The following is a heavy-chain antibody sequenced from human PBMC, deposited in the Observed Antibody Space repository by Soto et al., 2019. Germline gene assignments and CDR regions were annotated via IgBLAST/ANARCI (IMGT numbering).Heavy chain of an antibody. CDR2: INPADSDI. CDR1: GYSFTSNW. CDR3: AGSRGTGWFDP. J-gene: IGHJ5*02. Sequence: PGESLKISCEASGYSFTSNWIGWVRQMPGKGLEWMGIINPADSDIKYSPSFQGHVTISADKSISTAYLQWSSLKASDTAMYYCAGSRGTGWFDPWGQGTLVTVSS. V-gene: IGHV5-51*01.